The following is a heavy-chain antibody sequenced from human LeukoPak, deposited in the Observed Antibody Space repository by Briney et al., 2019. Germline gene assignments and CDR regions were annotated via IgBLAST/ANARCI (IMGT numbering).Heavy chain of an antibody. Sequence: ASVKVSCKASGGTFSSHAISWVRQAPGQGLEWMGGIIPIFGTANYAQKFQGRVTITADKSTSTAYMELSSLRSEDTAVYYCARGDSTIRYYYYYMDVWGKGTTVTVSS. CDR1: GGTFSSHA. D-gene: IGHD5/OR15-5a*01. CDR3: ARGDSTIRYYYYYMDV. J-gene: IGHJ6*03. CDR2: IIPIFGTA. V-gene: IGHV1-69*06.